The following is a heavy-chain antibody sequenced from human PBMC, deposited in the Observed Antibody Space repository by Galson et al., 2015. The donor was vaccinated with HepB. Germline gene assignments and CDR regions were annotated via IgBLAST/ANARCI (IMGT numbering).Heavy chain of an antibody. D-gene: IGHD6-13*01. CDR1: GFTFDDYA. J-gene: IGHJ4*02. CDR2: ISWNSGSI. CDR3: AKGLGSSWQEFDY. V-gene: IGHV3-9*01. Sequence: SLRLSCAASGFTFDDYAMHWVRQAPGKGLEWVSGISWNSGSIGYADSVKGRFTISRDNAKNSLYLQMNSLRAEDTALYYCAKGLGSSWQEFDYWGQGTLVTVSS.